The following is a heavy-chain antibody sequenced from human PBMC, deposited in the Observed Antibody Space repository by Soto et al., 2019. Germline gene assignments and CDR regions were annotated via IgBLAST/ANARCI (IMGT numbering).Heavy chain of an antibody. CDR2: INHRGST. CDR1: GGSLNANY. Sequence: QVHLQQWGAGLLKPSETLSLTCAVFGGSLNANYWTWIRQPPGKGLEWIGEINHRGSTNYNPSLETRVTISVDTSKNQFSLRLTSVTAVDTAVYYCVSARWDYWSQGSLVAVSS. J-gene: IGHJ4*02. CDR3: VSARWDY. V-gene: IGHV4-34*01.